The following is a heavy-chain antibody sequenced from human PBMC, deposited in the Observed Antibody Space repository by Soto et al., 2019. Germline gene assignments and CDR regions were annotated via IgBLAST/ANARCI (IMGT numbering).Heavy chain of an antibody. Sequence: PSETLSLTCAVSGGSISSSNCWCWVRQPQGKGLEWIGEIYHSGSTNYNPSLKSRVTISVDKSKNQFSLKLSSVTAADTAVYYCARERSAGWAAKHWFDPWGQGTLVTVSS. CDR1: GGSISSSNC. D-gene: IGHD2-15*01. V-gene: IGHV4-4*02. J-gene: IGHJ5*02. CDR3: ARERSAGWAAKHWFDP. CDR2: IYHSGST.